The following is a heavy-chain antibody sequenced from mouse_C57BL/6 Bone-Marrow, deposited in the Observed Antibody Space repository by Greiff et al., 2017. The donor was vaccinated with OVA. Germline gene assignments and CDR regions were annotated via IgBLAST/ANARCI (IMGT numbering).Heavy chain of an antibody. D-gene: IGHD3-2*02. Sequence: EVKLVESGGGLVQPGGSMKLSCVASGFTFSNYWMNWVRQSPEKGLEWVAQIRLKSDNYATHYAESVKGRFTISRDDSKSSVYLQMNNLRAEDTGIYYCTAQATFFAYWGQGTLVTVSA. V-gene: IGHV6-3*01. CDR2: IRLKSDNYAT. J-gene: IGHJ3*01. CDR1: GFTFSNYW. CDR3: TAQATFFAY.